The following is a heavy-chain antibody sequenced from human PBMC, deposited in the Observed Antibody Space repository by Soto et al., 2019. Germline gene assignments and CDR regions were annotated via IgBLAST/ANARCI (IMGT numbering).Heavy chain of an antibody. V-gene: IGHV4-31*03. CDR1: GGSISSGGYY. D-gene: IGHD3-3*01. CDR3: ARDHPRGDFWSGYYYGMDV. J-gene: IGHJ6*02. CDR2: IYYSGST. Sequence: SETLSLTCTVSGGSISSGGYYWSWIRQHPGKGLEWIGYIYYSGSTYYNPSLKSRVTISVDTSKNQFSLKLSSVTAADTAVYYCARDHPRGDFWSGYYYGMDVWGQGTTVTVSS.